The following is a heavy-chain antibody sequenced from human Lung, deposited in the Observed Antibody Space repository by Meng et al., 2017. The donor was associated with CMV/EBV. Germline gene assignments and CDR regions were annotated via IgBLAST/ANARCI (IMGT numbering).Heavy chain of an antibody. CDR2: INPDGGTT. CDR3: ARDLVGYDAFDV. CDR1: GYTFITYY. V-gene: IGHV1-46*01. D-gene: IGHD3-22*01. J-gene: IGHJ3*01. Sequence: ASVKVSCKASGYTFITYYIHWVRQAPGQGLEWMGRINPDGGTTTYSQKFKGGVTLTSDTSTNTVYMELSRLRYEDTAVYYCARDLVGYDAFDVWGQGTMVTVSS.